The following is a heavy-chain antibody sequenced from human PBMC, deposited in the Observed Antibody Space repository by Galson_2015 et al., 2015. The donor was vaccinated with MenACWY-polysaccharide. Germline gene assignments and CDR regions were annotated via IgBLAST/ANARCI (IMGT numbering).Heavy chain of an antibody. V-gene: IGHV3-30*18. CDR2: ISSDGSAK. Sequence: SLRLSCAASGFTFSNYGVHWARQAPGKGLEWVAVISSDGSAKYFAESVKGRFTISRDNSKNTLYLHMNSLRGEDTAVYYCAKDRDQKLFDYFYYYAMDVWGQGTTVTVSS. J-gene: IGHJ6*02. CDR1: GFTFSNYG. CDR3: AKDRDQKLFDYFYYYAMDV. D-gene: IGHD2-2*01.